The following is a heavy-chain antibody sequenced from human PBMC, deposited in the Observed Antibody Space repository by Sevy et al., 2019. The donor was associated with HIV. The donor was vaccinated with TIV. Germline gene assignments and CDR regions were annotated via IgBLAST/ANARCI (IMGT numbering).Heavy chain of an antibody. J-gene: IGHJ3*02. CDR1: GYTFTGHY. CDR3: ARVFPYCSGGSCYSPYDAFDI. V-gene: IGHV1-2*02. Sequence: ASVKVSCKASGYTFTGHYMHWVRQAPGQGLEWMGWINPNRGSTDYAQKFQGRVTLTRDTSISTAYLELSRLTSDDTAVYYCARVFPYCSGGSCYSPYDAFDIWGQRTMVTVSS. CDR2: INPNRGST. D-gene: IGHD2-15*01.